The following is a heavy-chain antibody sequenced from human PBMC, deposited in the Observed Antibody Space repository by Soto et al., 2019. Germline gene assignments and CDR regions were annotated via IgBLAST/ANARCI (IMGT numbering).Heavy chain of an antibody. Sequence: QVQLVQSGAEVKKPGSSVKVSCKTSGDTFGNYTVTWVRQAPGHGLEWVGGIIPIFDTTNYAQKFQDRDTINAEKATGKVYLELSSLRSEDTAVYFCAKSPTFGVLIDYYSGLDVWGQGTTVTVSS. CDR2: IIPIFDTT. J-gene: IGHJ6*02. D-gene: IGHD3-3*01. V-gene: IGHV1-69*06. CDR3: AKSPTFGVLIDYYSGLDV. CDR1: GDTFGNYT.